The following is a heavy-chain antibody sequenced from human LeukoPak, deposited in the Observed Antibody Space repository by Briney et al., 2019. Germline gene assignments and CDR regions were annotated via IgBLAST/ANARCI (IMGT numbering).Heavy chain of an antibody. Sequence: GGSLRLSCAASGFTFSSYGMHWVRQAPGKGLEWVAVIWYDGSNKYYADSVKGRFTISRDNSKNTLYPQMNSLRAEDTAVYYCAKALGYYDILTGYYPEDYFDYWGQGTLVTVSS. CDR1: GFTFSSYG. CDR2: IWYDGSNK. D-gene: IGHD3-9*01. CDR3: AKALGYYDILTGYYPEDYFDY. J-gene: IGHJ4*02. V-gene: IGHV3-30*02.